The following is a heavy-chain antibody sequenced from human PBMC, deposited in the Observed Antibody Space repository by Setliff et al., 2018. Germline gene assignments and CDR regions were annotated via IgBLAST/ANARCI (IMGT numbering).Heavy chain of an antibody. D-gene: IGHD3-10*01. CDR3: AXAYYYASGNSHNYYMDV. CDR1: GGSISSSY. J-gene: IGHJ6*03. V-gene: IGHV4-59*01. CDR2: FYHSGSM. Sequence: SETLSLTCTVSGGSISSSYWSWVRQPPGKGLEWVGYFYHSGSMNYNPSLKGRVTMSVXXXNNXXXXXXXXXXXXXXXXXXXAXAYYYASGNSHNYYMDVWGKGTAVTVSS.